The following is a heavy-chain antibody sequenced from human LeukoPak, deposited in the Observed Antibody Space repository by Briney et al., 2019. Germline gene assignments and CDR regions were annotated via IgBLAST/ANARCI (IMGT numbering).Heavy chain of an antibody. CDR3: ARHKYTYGAVNCFDP. V-gene: IGHV4-4*02. CDR1: GGSISSSNW. D-gene: IGHD5-18*01. J-gene: IGHJ5*02. Sequence: SGTLALTCAVSGGSISSSNWRSWVRQPPRKTLEWLGEIYHSGSTNYSPSLKSRVTISVDKSKNQFYLKLSSVTAADTAVYYCARHKYTYGAVNCFDPWGQGTLVTVSS. CDR2: IYHSGST.